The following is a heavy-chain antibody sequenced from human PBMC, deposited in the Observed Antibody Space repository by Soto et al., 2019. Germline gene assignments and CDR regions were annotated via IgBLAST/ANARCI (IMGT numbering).Heavy chain of an antibody. Sequence: EVQLVESGGGLIQPGGSLRLSCAASGFTVSSNYMSWVRQAPGKGLEWVSVIGGTGVTTYYADSVKGRVTISRDNSKNTLYLQMNSLRAEDTAVYYCAKLWFGELAPFDYWGQGTLVTVSS. J-gene: IGHJ4*02. CDR3: AKLWFGELAPFDY. D-gene: IGHD3-10*01. CDR1: GFTVSSNY. V-gene: IGHV3-53*01. CDR2: IGGTGVTT.